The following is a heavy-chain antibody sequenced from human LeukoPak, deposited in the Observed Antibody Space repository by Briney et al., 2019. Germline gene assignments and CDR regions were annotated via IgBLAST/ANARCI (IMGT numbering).Heavy chain of an antibody. V-gene: IGHV5-51*01. D-gene: IGHD3-3*01. J-gene: IGHJ6*03. CDR2: IYPGDSDT. CDR3: ARQGYDYHYYYMDV. CDR1: GYTFSSYW. Sequence: GESLKISCKGSGYTFSSYWIGWVRQMPGKGLEWMGIIYPGDSDTIYSPSFRGQVTISADKPADSTYLQWASLKASDSGTYYCARQGYDYHYYYMDVWGKGTTVTVYS.